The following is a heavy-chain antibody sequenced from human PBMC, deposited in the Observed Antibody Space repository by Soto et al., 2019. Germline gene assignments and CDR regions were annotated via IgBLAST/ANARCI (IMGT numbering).Heavy chain of an antibody. CDR1: GGSISSYY. V-gene: IGHV4-59*01. J-gene: IGHJ6*03. CDR3: ARSGIAAAGIYYYYYMDV. CDR2: IYYSGST. Sequence: SETLSLTCTVSGGSISSYYWSWIRQPPGKGLEWIGYIYYSGSTNYNPSLKSRVTISVDTSKNQFSLKLSSVTAADTAVYYCARSGIAAAGIYYYYYMDVWGKGTTVTVSS. D-gene: IGHD6-13*01.